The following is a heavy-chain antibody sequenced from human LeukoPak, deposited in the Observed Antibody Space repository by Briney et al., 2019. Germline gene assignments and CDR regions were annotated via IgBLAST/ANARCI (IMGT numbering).Heavy chain of an antibody. CDR3: ARDPRSTVVTPSPYFDY. CDR2: ISSSSVTI. Sequence: PGRSLRLSCAAYGFTFSSYSMNWVRHPPGKVLEWVSYISSSSVTIYYADSVKGRFTISRDNAKNSLYLQMNSLRAEDTAVYYCARDPRSTVVTPSPYFDYWGQGTLVTVSS. V-gene: IGHV3-48*01. D-gene: IGHD4-23*01. CDR1: GFTFSSYS. J-gene: IGHJ4*02.